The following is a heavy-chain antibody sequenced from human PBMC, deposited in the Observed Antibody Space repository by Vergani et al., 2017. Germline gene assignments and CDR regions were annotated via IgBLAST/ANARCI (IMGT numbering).Heavy chain of an antibody. V-gene: IGHV1-46*01. CDR2: INPSGGSP. Sequence: QVQLVQSGAEVKKPGASVKVSCKASGYSFTSYFMHWVRQAPGQGLEWTGIINPSGGSPTYVQKFQGIVTMTRYTSTSTVYMELSSLRSEDTAVYYGARCQIEGGSSGWFDPWGQGTLVTVSS. D-gene: IGHD1-26*01. CDR1: GYSFTSYF. J-gene: IGHJ5*02. CDR3: ARCQIEGGSSGWFDP.